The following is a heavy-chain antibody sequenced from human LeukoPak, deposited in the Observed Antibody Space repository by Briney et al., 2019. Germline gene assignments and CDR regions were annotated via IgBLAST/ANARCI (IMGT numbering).Heavy chain of an antibody. Sequence: PSESLSLTCAVSGGSISSSSYYWGWIRQPPGKWLEWMGSINYSGSTYYYPSLKSRVTISVDTSKNQFSLQLRSVSPEDTAVYYCAKDGGEHILESRYAFDIWGQGTMVTVSS. CDR3: AKDGGEHILESRYAFDI. CDR2: INYSGST. CDR1: GGSISSSSYY. V-gene: IGHV4-39*02. J-gene: IGHJ3*02. D-gene: IGHD1-1*01.